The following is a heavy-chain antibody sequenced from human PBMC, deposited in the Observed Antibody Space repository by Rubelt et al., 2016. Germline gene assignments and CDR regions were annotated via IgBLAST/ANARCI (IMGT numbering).Heavy chain of an antibody. J-gene: IGHJ5*02. D-gene: IGHD2-15*01. Sequence: QLRLQESGPGLVKPSETLSLTCTVSGGSISSTNYYWGWIRQPPGKGLEWIGSIYYSGSTYYNPSLKSRVTISVDTSKNQFSLKVGSVTAADTAGYYCARGSVVAATLDWCDPWGQGTLVTVSS. CDR2: IYYSGST. V-gene: IGHV4-39*07. CDR3: ARGSVVAATLDWCDP. CDR1: GGSISSTNYY.